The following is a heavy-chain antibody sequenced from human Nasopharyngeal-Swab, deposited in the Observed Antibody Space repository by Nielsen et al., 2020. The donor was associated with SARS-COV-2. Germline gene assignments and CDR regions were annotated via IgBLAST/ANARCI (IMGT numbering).Heavy chain of an antibody. Sequence: GGSLRLSCAASGFTFSSYWMHWVRQAPGKGLVWVSRISPDGSTTGYADSVKGRFTISRDNAKSTLYLQINRLRADDTAVYYCTRDFDAATGYWGQGTLVTVSS. CDR3: TRDFDAATGY. CDR2: ISPDGSTT. CDR1: GFTFSSYW. J-gene: IGHJ4*02. V-gene: IGHV3-74*01. D-gene: IGHD5-18*01.